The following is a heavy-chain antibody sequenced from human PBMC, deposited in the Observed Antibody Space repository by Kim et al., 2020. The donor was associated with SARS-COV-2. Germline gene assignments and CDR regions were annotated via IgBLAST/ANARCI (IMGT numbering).Heavy chain of an antibody. D-gene: IGHD3-3*01. J-gene: IGHJ4*02. CDR3: ARHKTTIFGVVGYYFDY. Sequence: LKSRVTISGDTSKNQCSLKLSSVTATDTAVYYCARHKTTIFGVVGYYFDYWGQGTLVTVSS. V-gene: IGHV4-39*01.